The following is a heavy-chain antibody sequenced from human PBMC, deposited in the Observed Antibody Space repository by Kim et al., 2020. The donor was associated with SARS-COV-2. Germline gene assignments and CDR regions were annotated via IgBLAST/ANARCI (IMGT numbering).Heavy chain of an antibody. J-gene: IGHJ2*01. CDR3: AREVRTVDTGWYFDL. Sequence: SETLSLTCTVSGGSISSYYWSWIRQPPGKGLEWIGYIYYSGSTNYNPSLKSRVTISVDTSKNQFSLKLSSVTAADTAVYYCAREVRTVDTGWYFDLWGRGTLVTVSS. CDR1: GGSISSYY. CDR2: IYYSGST. V-gene: IGHV4-59*13. D-gene: IGHD5-18*01.